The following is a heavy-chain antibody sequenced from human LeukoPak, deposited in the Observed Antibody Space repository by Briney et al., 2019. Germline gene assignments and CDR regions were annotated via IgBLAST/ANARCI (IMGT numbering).Heavy chain of an antibody. Sequence: PGGSLRLSCAASRFTFSSYGMSWVRQAPGKGLEWVSGISGSGGSTYYADSAKGRFTISRDNSKNTLYLQMNSLRVEDTAVYYCAKEGGLRSSWSFDYWGQGTLVTVSS. V-gene: IGHV3-23*01. J-gene: IGHJ4*02. CDR2: ISGSGGST. CDR3: AKEGGLRSSWSFDY. D-gene: IGHD6-13*01. CDR1: RFTFSSYG.